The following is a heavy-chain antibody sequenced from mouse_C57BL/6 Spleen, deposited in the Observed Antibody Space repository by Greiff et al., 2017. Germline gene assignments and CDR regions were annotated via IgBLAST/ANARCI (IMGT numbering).Heavy chain of an antibody. J-gene: IGHJ2*01. CDR1: GFTFSDYG. CDR2: ISSGSSTI. CDR3: ARQGLLRLGDD. Sequence: EVQLVESGGGLVKPGGSLKLSCAASGFTFSDYGMHWVRQAPEKGLEWVAYISSGSSTIYYADTVKGRFTISSDNAKTTLFLQLTSLRSEDTAMYYGARQGLLRLGDDWGQGATLTVA. D-gene: IGHD1-2*01. V-gene: IGHV5-17*01.